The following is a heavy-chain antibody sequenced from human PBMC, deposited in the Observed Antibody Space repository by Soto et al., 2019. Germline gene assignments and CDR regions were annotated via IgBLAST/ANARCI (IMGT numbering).Heavy chain of an antibody. Sequence: EVQVVESGGGLVKPGGSLRLSCAASGFTFSSHSINWVRQAPGKGLEWVSTISSSSTYIYYADSVKGRFTISRDNAKNSLYLQMNSLRAEDTAVYYCAKVTGYYMDHWGQGTLVTVSS. V-gene: IGHV3-21*04. CDR3: AKVTGYYMDH. J-gene: IGHJ4*02. CDR2: ISSSSTYI. CDR1: GFTFSSHS. D-gene: IGHD3-9*01.